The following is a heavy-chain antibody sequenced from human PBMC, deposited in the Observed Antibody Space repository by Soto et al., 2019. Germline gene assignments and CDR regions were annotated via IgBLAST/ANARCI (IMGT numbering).Heavy chain of an antibody. V-gene: IGHV5-51*01. CDR3: ARPRRSVVVVAAGDDAFDI. CDR2: IYPGDSDT. Sequence: GESLKISCKGSGYSFTSYWIGWVRQMPGKGLEWMGIIYPGDSDTRYSPSFQGQVTISADKSISTAYLQWSSLKASDTAMYYCARPRRSVVVVAAGDDAFDIWGQGTMVTVSS. CDR1: GYSFTSYW. J-gene: IGHJ3*02. D-gene: IGHD2-15*01.